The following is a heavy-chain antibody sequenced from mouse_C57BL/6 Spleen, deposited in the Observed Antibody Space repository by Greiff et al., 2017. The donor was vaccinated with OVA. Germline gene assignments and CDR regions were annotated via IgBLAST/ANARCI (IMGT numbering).Heavy chain of an antibody. CDR1: GFTFSDYG. CDR3: ARRYYGYDGGYYAMDY. D-gene: IGHD2-2*01. CDR2: ISNLAYSI. J-gene: IGHJ4*01. V-gene: IGHV5-15*04. Sequence: DVKLQESGGGLVQPGGSLKLSCAASGFTFSDYGMAWVRQAPRKGPEWVAFISNLAYSIYYADTVTGRFTISRENAKNTLYLEMSSLRSEDTAMYYCARRYYGYDGGYYAMDYWGQGTSVTVSS.